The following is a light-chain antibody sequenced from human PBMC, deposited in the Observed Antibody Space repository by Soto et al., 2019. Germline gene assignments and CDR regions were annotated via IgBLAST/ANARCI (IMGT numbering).Light chain of an antibody. CDR3: QQEET. CDR1: QSVSSN. CDR2: GAS. V-gene: IGKV3-15*01. Sequence: EIVMTQSPATLSVSPGERANLSCRASQSVSSNLAWYQQKPGQATRLLIYGASTRATGIPARFSGSGSGTEFTLTISSQQSEDFAVYYCQQEETFGQGTKVEIK. J-gene: IGKJ1*01.